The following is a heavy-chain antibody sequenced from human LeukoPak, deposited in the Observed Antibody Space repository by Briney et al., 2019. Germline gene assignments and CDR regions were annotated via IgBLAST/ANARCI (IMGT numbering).Heavy chain of an antibody. CDR1: GFTFSSYA. CDR3: AKDLRIQLWLLVDNWFDP. Sequence: GSLKLSCAASGFTFSSYAMSWVRQAPGKGLEWVSAISGSGGSTYYADSVKGRFTISRDNSKNTLYLQMNSLRAEDTAVYYCAKDLRIQLWLLVDNWFDPWGQGTLVTVSS. J-gene: IGHJ5*02. D-gene: IGHD5-18*01. V-gene: IGHV3-23*01. CDR2: ISGSGGST.